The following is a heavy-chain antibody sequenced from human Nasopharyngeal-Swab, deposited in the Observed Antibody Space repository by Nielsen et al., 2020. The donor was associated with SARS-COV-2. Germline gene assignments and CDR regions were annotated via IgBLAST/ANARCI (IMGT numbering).Heavy chain of an antibody. V-gene: IGHV4-39*01. J-gene: IGHJ4*02. D-gene: IGHD6-19*01. CDR3: ARVVAVAGTRRCFDY. CDR2: IYYSGST. Sequence: WIRQPPGKGLEWIGSIYYSGSTYYNPSLKSRVTISVDTSKNQFSLKLSSVTAADTAVYYCARVVAVAGTRRCFDYWGQGTLVTVSS.